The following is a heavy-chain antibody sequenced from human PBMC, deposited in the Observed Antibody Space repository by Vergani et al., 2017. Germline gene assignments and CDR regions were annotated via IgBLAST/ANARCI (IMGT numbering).Heavy chain of an antibody. D-gene: IGHD2-2*01. CDR2: INHSGST. Sequence: QVQLQQWGAGLLKPSETLSLTCAVYGGSFSGYYWSWIRQPPGKGLEWIGEINHSGSTNYNPSLKSRVTISVDTSNNQFSLKLSSVTAADTAVYYCARGLKCSSTSCYSRGWFDPWGQGTLVTVSS. CDR3: ARGLKCSSTSCYSRGWFDP. V-gene: IGHV4-34*01. CDR1: GGSFSGYY. J-gene: IGHJ5*02.